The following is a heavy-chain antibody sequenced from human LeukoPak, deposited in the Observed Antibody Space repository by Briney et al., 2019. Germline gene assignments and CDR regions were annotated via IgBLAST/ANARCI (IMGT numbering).Heavy chain of an antibody. CDR2: ISGSGGST. J-gene: IGHJ4*02. V-gene: IGHV3-23*01. CDR1: GGSISSSSYY. Sequence: PSETLSLTCTVSGGSISSSSYYWGWIRQPPGKGLEWVSAISGSGGSTYYADSVKGRFTISRDNSKNTLYLQMNSLRAEDTAVYYCAKDRYYFDYWGQGTLVTVSS. CDR3: AKDRYYFDY.